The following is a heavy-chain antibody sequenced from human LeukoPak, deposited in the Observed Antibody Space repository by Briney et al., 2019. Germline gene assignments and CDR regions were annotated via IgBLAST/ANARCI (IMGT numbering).Heavy chain of an antibody. D-gene: IGHD6-13*01. CDR1: GGSISSYY. CDR2: IYYSGST. Sequence: SETLSLTCTVSGGSISSYYWSWIRQPPGKGLEWIGYIYYSGSTNYNPSLKSRVTISVDTSKNQFSLKLSSVTAADTAVYYCARQSVAAAGYFDYWGQGTLVTVSS. V-gene: IGHV4-59*08. CDR3: ARQSVAAAGYFDY. J-gene: IGHJ4*02.